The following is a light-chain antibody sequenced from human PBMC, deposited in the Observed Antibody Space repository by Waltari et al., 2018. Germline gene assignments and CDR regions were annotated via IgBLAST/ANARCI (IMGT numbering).Light chain of an antibody. CDR3: CSYAGSYAWV. Sequence: YQHNQGKAPKRMIYGGSKRPSGVPDRFSCSKSGNTASLTISGLQAGDEADYYCCSYAGSYAWVFGGGTKLTVL. CDR2: GGS. V-gene: IGLV2-11*01. J-gene: IGLJ3*02.